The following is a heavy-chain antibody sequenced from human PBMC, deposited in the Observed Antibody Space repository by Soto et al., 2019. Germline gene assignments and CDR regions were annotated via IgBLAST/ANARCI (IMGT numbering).Heavy chain of an antibody. CDR1: GGSAISCYNY. CDR3: ATESGSTYGSFEY. D-gene: IGHD5-18*01. Sequence: SLTCTVSGGSAISCYNYWSWIRQSPGKGLEWIGYISGSGSTGYNPSLKNRLTMSVDRSKNQFTLRLTSVTAADTAVYFCATESGSTYGSFEYWGQGTLVTVSS. J-gene: IGHJ4*02. V-gene: IGHV4-30-4*01. CDR2: ISGSGST.